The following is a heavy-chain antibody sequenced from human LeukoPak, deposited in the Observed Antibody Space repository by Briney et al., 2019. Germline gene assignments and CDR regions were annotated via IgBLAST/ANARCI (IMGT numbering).Heavy chain of an antibody. CDR3: ARDLAYYYDNNHD. V-gene: IGHV3-23*01. CDR2: ISGSGSAT. CDR1: GFTFRSYA. Sequence: GGSLRLSCAASGFTFRSYAMNWVRQAPGKGLEWVSAISGSGSATYYADSVKGRFTISRDNSKNTLYLQMNSLRAEDTAVYYCARDLAYYYDNNHDWGQGTLVTVSS. J-gene: IGHJ4*02. D-gene: IGHD3-22*01.